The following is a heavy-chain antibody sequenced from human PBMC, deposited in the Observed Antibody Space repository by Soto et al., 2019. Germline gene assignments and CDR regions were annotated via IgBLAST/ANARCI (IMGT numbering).Heavy chain of an antibody. V-gene: IGHV4-39*01. CDR3: ARLIHCKTTSCYFDY. CDR1: GGSISSSSYY. Sequence: QLQLQESGPGLVKPSETLSLTCTVSGGSISSSSYYWAWVRQPPGKGREWIGSVYYSGTTYYNPSLKSRVTISGDTSKNQFSLKLSSVTAADTAVFYCARLIHCKTTSCYFDYWGQGTLVTVSS. J-gene: IGHJ4*02. D-gene: IGHD2-2*01. CDR2: VYYSGTT.